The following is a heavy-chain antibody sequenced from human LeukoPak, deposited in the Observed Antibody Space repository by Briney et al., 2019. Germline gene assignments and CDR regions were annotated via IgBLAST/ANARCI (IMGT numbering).Heavy chain of an antibody. CDR3: XXXXXXXXTKPHFDY. J-gene: IGHJ4*02. D-gene: IGHD5-12*01. CDR2: ISYDGSNK. V-gene: IGHV3-30*03. Sequence: GRSLRLSCAASGFTFSSYGMHWVRQAPGKGLEWVAVISYDGSNKYYADSVKGRFTISRDNSKNTLYLQMNSLRAEDTAVYYXXXXXXXXXTKPHFDYWGQGTLVTVSS. CDR1: GFTFSSYG.